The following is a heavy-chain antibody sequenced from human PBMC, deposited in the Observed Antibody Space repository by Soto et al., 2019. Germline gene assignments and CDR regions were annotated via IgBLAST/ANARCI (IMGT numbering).Heavy chain of an antibody. D-gene: IGHD1-20*01. Sequence: PGEPLRSSWKGSGYSFISYWISWVRQMPGKGLEWMGRIDPSDSYTNYSPSFQGHVTISADKSISTAYLQWSSLKASDTAMYYCARLDNWNHGMDGWGQGTTFTVS. J-gene: IGHJ6*02. CDR1: GYSFISYW. V-gene: IGHV5-10-1*01. CDR2: IDPSDSYT. CDR3: ARLDNWNHGMDG.